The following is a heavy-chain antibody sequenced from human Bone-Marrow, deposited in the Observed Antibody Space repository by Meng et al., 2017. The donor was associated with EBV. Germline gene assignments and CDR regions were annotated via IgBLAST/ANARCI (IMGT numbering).Heavy chain of an antibody. Sequence: SGGGLFHLGASLILSCAASGFTLRCYWVHWVRQAPGKGLVWVSRINTDGSVINYADSVKGRFTISRDNAKNTVYLQMNNLRAEDTAVYYCAKDCFGDKDSWGQGTLVTVSS. J-gene: IGHJ4*02. CDR1: GFTLRCYW. V-gene: IGHV3-74*01. D-gene: IGHD2-21*01. CDR3: AKDCFGDKDS. CDR2: INTDGSVI.